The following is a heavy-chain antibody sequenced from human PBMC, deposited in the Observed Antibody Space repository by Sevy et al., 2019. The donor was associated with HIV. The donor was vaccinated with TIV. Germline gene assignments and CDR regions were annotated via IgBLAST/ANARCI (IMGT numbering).Heavy chain of an antibody. CDR3: AREYYDILTGYGNDAFDI. CDR2: ISYDGSNK. D-gene: IGHD3-9*01. V-gene: IGHV3-30-3*01. J-gene: IGHJ3*02. CDR1: GFTFSSYA. Sequence: GGSLRLSCAASGFTFSSYAMHWVRQAPGKGLEWVAVISYDGSNKYYADSVKGRFTISRDNSKNTLYLQMNSLRAEDTAVYYCAREYYDILTGYGNDAFDIWGQRTMVTVSS.